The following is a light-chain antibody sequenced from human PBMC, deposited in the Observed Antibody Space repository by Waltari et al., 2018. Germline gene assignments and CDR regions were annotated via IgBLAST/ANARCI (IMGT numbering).Light chain of an antibody. CDR3: QSADSSDTHVV. J-gene: IGLJ2*01. CDR2: KDT. CDR1: ALPKQY. Sequence: SYELTQPPSVSVSPGQTARITCSGDALPKQYAYWYQQKPGQAPVLVIYKDTERPSGIPERFSGSSSGTKVTLTSSGVQAEDEADYYCQSADSSDTHVVFGGGTKLTVL. V-gene: IGLV3-25*03.